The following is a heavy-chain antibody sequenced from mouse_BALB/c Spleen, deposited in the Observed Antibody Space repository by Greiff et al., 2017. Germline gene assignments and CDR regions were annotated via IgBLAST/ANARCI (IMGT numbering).Heavy chain of an antibody. CDR2: INPSTGYT. CDR3: ARGEDYYGSRVQGGWFAY. CDR1: GYTFTSYW. D-gene: IGHD1-1*01. J-gene: IGHJ3*01. Sequence: QVQLQQSGADLAKPGASVKMSCKASGYTFTSYWMHWVKQRPGQGLEWIGYINPSTGYTESNQKFKDKATLTADKASSTAYMQLSSLTSEDSAVYYCARGEDYYGSRVQGGWFAYWGAGTLVTVSA. V-gene: IGHV1-7*01.